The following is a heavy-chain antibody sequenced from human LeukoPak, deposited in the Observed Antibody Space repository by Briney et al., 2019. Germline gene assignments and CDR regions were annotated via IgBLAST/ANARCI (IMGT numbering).Heavy chain of an antibody. D-gene: IGHD6-13*01. V-gene: IGHV1-3*01. CDR2: INAGNGNT. CDR1: GYTFTIYA. J-gene: IGHJ4*02. Sequence: ASVKVSCKASGYTFTIYAMHWVRQAPGQRLEWMGWINAGNGNTRYSQEFQGRVTITRDRSASTAYMELSSLRSEDTAVYYCARGATAGWALDYWGQGTLVTVSS. CDR3: ARGATAGWALDY.